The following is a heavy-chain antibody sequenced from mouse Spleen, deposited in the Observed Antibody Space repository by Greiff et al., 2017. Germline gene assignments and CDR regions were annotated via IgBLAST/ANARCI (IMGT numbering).Heavy chain of an antibody. CDR3: ARSPSAYYGNSNYFDY. D-gene: IGHD2-10*01. CDR2: INPSNGGT. CDR1: GYTFTSYW. Sequence: QVQLQQPGTELVKPGASVKLSCKASGYTFTSYWMHWVKQRPGQGLEWIGNINPSNGGTNYNEKFKSKATLTVDKSSSTAYMQLSSLTSEDSAVYYCARSPSAYYGNSNYFDYWGQGTTLTVSS. J-gene: IGHJ2*01. V-gene: IGHV1-53*01.